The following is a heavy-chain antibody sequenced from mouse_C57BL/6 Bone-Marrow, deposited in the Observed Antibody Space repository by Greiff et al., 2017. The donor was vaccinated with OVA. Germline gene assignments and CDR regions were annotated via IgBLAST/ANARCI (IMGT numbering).Heavy chain of an antibody. CDR1: GFTFSDYG. CDR2: ISNLAYSI. V-gene: IGHV5-15*01. J-gene: IGHJ2*01. D-gene: IGHD2-1*01. Sequence: EVKLMESGGGLVQPGGSLKLSCAASGFTFSDYGMAWVRQAPRKGPEWVAFISNLAYSIYYADTVTGRFTISRENAKNTLYLEMSSLRSEDTAMYYCAREGNYGFDYWGQGTTLTVSS. CDR3: AREGNYGFDY.